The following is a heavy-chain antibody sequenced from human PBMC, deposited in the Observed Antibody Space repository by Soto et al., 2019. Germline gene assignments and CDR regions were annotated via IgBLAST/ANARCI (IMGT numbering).Heavy chain of an antibody. CDR3: ARDSTYCGGDCYED. Sequence: QVQLQESGPGLVKPSQTLSLTCTVSGGSISSGDYYWSWIRQPPGKGLEWIGYIYYSGSTYYNPSLMSRVTXLVXTXRTQFSLKLSSVTAADTAVYYCARDSTYCGGDCYEDWGQGTLVTVSS. D-gene: IGHD2-21*02. CDR2: IYYSGST. J-gene: IGHJ4*02. CDR1: GGSISSGDYY. V-gene: IGHV4-30-4*01.